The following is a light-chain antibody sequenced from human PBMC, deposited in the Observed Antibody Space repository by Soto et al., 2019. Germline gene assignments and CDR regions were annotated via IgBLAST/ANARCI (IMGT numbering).Light chain of an antibody. V-gene: IGKV3-20*01. CDR3: QQYGSTFSGT. Sequence: EIVMTQSPASLSSSPGERATISCRASQSVSSYLAWYQQKPGQAPRLLIYGASSRATGIPDRFSGSGSGTDFTLSISRLEPEDDAVYYCQQYGSTFSGTFGQGTKV. CDR1: QSVSSY. CDR2: GAS. J-gene: IGKJ1*01.